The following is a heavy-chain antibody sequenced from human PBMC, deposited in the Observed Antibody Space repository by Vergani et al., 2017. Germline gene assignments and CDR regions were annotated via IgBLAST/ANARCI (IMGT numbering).Heavy chain of an antibody. Sequence: EVQLLESGGGLVQPGGSLRLSCAASGFTFSSYSMNWVRQAPGKGLEWVSSISSSSSYIYYADSVKGRFTISRDNAKNSLYLQMNSLRAEDTAVYYCARVEYDSSGYYYFDIWGQGTMVTVSS. CDR1: GFTFSSYS. D-gene: IGHD3-22*01. CDR2: ISSSSSYI. V-gene: IGHV3-21*01. J-gene: IGHJ3*02. CDR3: ARVEYDSSGYYYFDI.